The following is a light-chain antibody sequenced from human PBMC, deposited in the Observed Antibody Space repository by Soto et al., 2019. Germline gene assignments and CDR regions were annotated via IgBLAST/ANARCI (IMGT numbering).Light chain of an antibody. CDR3: QQRSYLFT. V-gene: IGKV3-11*01. CDR1: QSVGSS. J-gene: IGKJ4*01. CDR2: DAS. Sequence: EVGLTQSPATLSLSPGERATLSCRVSQSVGSSLAWYQQKPGQAPRLLIYDASNRATGIPARFSGSGSGTDFTLTINSLEPEDVAVYYCQQRSYLFTFGGGTNVDNK.